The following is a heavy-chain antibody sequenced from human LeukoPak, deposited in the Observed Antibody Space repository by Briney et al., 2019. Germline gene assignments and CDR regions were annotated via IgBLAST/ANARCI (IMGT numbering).Heavy chain of an antibody. Sequence: RGSRRLSCAASGFTFSDSYMSWIRQAPGKGLEWVSYSTSSYTNYAESVKGRFTISRDNAKNSLYLQMNSLRAEDTAVYYCARGIYHFDSWGQGTLVIVPS. J-gene: IGHJ4*02. V-gene: IGHV3-11*03. CDR2: STSSYT. CDR1: GFTFSDSY. D-gene: IGHD5-12*01. CDR3: ARGIYHFDS.